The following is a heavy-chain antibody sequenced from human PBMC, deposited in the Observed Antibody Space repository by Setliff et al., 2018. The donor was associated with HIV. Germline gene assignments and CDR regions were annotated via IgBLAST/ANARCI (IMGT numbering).Heavy chain of an antibody. V-gene: IGHV4-31*03. J-gene: IGHJ4*02. D-gene: IGHD1-1*01. CDR3: ARGTTSITFDY. Sequence: SETLSLTCNVSGSSFSSGIYYWTWIRQQPGKGLEWIGYISYSGSTYYNPSLKSRLTMSIDTSKSHFSLNLNSVTAADTAVYYCARGTTSITFDYWSQGTQGTVPQ. CDR1: GSSFSSGIYY. CDR2: ISYSGST.